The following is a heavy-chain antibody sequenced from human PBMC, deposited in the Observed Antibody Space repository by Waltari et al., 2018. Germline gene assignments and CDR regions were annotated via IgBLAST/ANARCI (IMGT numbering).Heavy chain of an antibody. V-gene: IGHV4-61*02. CDR2: IYNSGGV. J-gene: IGHJ4*02. CDR3: AKVWKNYRTDY. Sequence: QVQLQESGPGLVKPSQTLSLTCTVSGASISNGSSHWRCIRQPAGKRLEWIGRIYNSGGVNYTPSLKSRVTISIDTSKNQFALDLRSVTAADTAVYYCAKVWKNYRTDYWGQGTLVTVSS. CDR1: GASISNGSSH. D-gene: IGHD3-16*02.